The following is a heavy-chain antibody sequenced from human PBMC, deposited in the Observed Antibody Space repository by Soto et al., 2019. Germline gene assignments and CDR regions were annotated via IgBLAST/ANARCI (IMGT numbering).Heavy chain of an antibody. Sequence: PGGSLRLSCAASGFTFSTYGMHRVRQAPGKGLDWVAVISYDGSNKYYADSVKGRFTISRDDSKNTLYLQMNSLRAEDTAVYYCAKDLAGCTYYPNKYYYYMDVWGKGTTVTVSS. CDR2: ISYDGSNK. CDR1: GFTFSTYG. D-gene: IGHD1-26*01. CDR3: AKDLAGCTYYPNKYYYYMDV. J-gene: IGHJ6*03. V-gene: IGHV3-30*18.